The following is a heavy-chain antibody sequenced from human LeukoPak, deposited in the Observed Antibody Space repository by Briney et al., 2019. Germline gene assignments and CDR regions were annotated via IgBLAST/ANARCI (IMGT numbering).Heavy chain of an antibody. CDR1: GYTFTGYY. V-gene: IGHV1-2*02. CDR2: INPNSGGT. Sequence: GASVKVSCKASGYTFTGYYMYWVRQAPGQGLEWMGWINPNSGGTNYAQKFQGRVTMTRDTSISTAYMELSRLRSDDTAVYYCATDKREYSYGSNWFDPWGQGTMVTVPS. J-gene: IGHJ5*02. D-gene: IGHD5-18*01. CDR3: ATDKREYSYGSNWFDP.